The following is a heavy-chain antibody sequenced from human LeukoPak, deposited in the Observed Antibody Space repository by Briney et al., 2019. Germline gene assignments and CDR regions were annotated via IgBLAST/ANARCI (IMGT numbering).Heavy chain of an antibody. J-gene: IGHJ5*02. CDR2: ISGDGITT. CDR3: TRDHVYNWNDFYWFDP. V-gene: IGHV3-74*01. Sequence: GGSLRLSCAASGFTFSNFWMHWVRQAPGKGLLWVSRISGDGITTNYADSVKGRFATSRDNFKNTLYLQMNSLRAEDTGVYFCTRDHVYNWNDFYWFDPWGQGTLVTVSS. CDR1: GFTFSNFW. D-gene: IGHD1-1*01.